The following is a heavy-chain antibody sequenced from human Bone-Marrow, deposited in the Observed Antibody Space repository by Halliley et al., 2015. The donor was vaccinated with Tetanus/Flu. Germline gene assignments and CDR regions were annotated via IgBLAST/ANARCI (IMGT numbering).Heavy chain of an antibody. CDR1: GFTFSSYK. CDR3: AKDQGWGDDGFDV. CDR2: ISGSGFTA. J-gene: IGHJ3*01. D-gene: IGHD3-10*01. Sequence: SLRLSCAASGFTFSSYKINWVRQAPGKGLEWVSYISGSGFTAYYADSVKGRFTIYRDNAKNALFLQMNSLRAEDTAVYYCAKDQGWGDDGFDVWGQGTMVSVPS. V-gene: IGHV3-48*03.